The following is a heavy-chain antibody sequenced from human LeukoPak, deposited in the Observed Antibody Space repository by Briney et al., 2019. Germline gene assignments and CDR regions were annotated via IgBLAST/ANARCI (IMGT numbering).Heavy chain of an antibody. CDR1: GFTFDDYG. J-gene: IGHJ6*03. CDR2: INWNGGST. D-gene: IGHD1-1*01. V-gene: IGHV3-20*04. Sequence: GGSLRLSCAASGFTFDDYGMSWVRQAPGEGLEWVSGINWNGGSTGYADSVKGRFTISRDNAKNSLYLQMNSLRAEDTALYYCARVTGTGYYYYMDVWGKGTTVTVSS. CDR3: ARVTGTGYYYYMDV.